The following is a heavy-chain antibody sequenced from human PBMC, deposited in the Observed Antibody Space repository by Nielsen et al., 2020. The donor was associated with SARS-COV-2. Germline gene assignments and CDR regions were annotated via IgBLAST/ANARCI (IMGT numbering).Heavy chain of an antibody. D-gene: IGHD5-12*01. V-gene: IGHV3-33*08. CDR3: ARDTGYGYVSDF. CDR2: IWSDEKTK. Sequence: GGSLRLSCAASGFTFHDYGMHWVRQAPGKGLEWVAMIWSDEKTKQYVDSVKGRFTISRDNSKNTVYLHMDSLRVEDTAEYYCARDTGYGYVSDFWGQGTPVSVSS. CDR1: GFTFHDYG. J-gene: IGHJ4*02.